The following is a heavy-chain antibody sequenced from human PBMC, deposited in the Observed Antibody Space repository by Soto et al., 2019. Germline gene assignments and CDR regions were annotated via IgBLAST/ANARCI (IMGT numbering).Heavy chain of an antibody. CDR1: GFTFSSYG. J-gene: IGHJ6*02. CDR2: ISYDGSNK. D-gene: IGHD6-19*01. CDR3: AKEVAVAGIYYYGMDV. V-gene: IGHV3-30*18. Sequence: GGSLRLSCAASGFTFSSYGMHWVRQAPGKGLEWVAVISYDGSNKYYADSVKGRFSISRDNSKNTLYLQMNSLRAEDTAVYYCAKEVAVAGIYYYGMDVWGQGTTVTVSS.